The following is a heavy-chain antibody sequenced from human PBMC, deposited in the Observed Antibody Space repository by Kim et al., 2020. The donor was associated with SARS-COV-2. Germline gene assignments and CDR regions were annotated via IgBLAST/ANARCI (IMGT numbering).Heavy chain of an antibody. CDR1: GGSISSGGYY. CDR2: IYYSGST. CDR3: ARWGYGTTAKIDY. D-gene: IGHD1-7*01. J-gene: IGHJ4*02. V-gene: IGHV4-31*03. Sequence: SETLSLTCTVSGGSISSGGYYWSWIRQHPGKGLEWIGYIYYSGSTYYNPSLKSRVTISVDTSKNQFSLKLSSVTAADTAVYYCARWGYGTTAKIDYWGQGTLVTVSS.